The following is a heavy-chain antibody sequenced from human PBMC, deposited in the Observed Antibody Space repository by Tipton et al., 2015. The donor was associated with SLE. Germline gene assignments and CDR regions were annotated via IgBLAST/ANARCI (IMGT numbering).Heavy chain of an antibody. CDR2: IHYSGFT. CDR1: GGSISNYY. Sequence: TLSLTCTVSGGSISNYYWSWIRQAPGKGLEWIGYIHYSGFTKYNPSLGSRVSISVDTSKNQVSLRLNAVSAADTAVYYCAKWAPGGFYYGMDVWGQGTTVTVSS. D-gene: IGHD1-26*01. V-gene: IGHV4-59*08. CDR3: AKWAPGGFYYGMDV. J-gene: IGHJ6*02.